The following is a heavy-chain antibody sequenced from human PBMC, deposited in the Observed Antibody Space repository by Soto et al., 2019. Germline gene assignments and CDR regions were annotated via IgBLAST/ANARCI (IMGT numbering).Heavy chain of an antibody. Sequence: SVKVDCQTSLFPFRSYSISLFLPSPFQGLEWMVLIVPLFRTTNYAQKFQGRVTITADTSTYTVYMELSGLRSGDTAVYYCARGGYSSTWSNLLDRSGLDVWGQGTTVTVSS. CDR2: IVPLFRTT. D-gene: IGHD6-13*01. CDR1: LFPFRSYS. J-gene: IGHJ6*02. V-gene: IGHV1-69*06. CDR3: ARGGYSSTWSNLLDRSGLDV.